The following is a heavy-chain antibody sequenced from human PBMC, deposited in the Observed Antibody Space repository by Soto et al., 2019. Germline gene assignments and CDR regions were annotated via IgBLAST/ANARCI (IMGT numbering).Heavy chain of an antibody. CDR3: ATPPQSHYYGWGSYFGY. CDR2: IIPIFGTA. D-gene: IGHD3-10*01. J-gene: IGHJ4*02. V-gene: IGHV1-69*01. CDR1: GGTFSSYA. Sequence: QVQLVQSGAEVKKPGSSVKVSCKASGGTFSSYAISWVRQAPGQGLEWMGGIIPIFGTANYAQKFQGRVTITADESTSTAYMELSSLRSEDTAVYYCATPPQSHYYGWGSYFGYWGQGTLVTVSS.